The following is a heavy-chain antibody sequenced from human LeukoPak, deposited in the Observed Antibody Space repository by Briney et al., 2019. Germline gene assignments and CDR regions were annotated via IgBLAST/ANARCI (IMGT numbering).Heavy chain of an antibody. CDR1: GGSFSGYY. V-gene: IGHV4-34*01. Sequence: SETLSLTCAVYGGSFSGYYWSWIRQPPGKGLEWIGYIYHSGSTYYNPSLKSRVTISVDRSKNQFSLKLSSVTAADTAVYYCARGGFGDYDSSGYYEPYIFDYWGQGTLVTVSS. CDR3: ARGGFGDYDSSGYYEPYIFDY. D-gene: IGHD3-22*01. J-gene: IGHJ4*02. CDR2: IYHSGST.